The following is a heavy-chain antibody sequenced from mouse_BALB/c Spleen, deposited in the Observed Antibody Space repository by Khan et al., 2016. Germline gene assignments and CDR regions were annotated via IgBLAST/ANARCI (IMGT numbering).Heavy chain of an antibody. J-gene: IGHJ3*01. D-gene: IGHD4-1*01. CDR1: GYSITSGYY. CDR2: ISYDGSN. Sequence: EVQLLESGPGLVKPSQSLSLTCSVTGYSITSGYYWNWIRHSPGNKLEWMCFISYDGSNTYNQSLRNRISITRDTSNNQSFLKLNSVTTEDTASYYCTRDEITGTFAYWGQGTLVTVSA. CDR3: TRDEITGTFAY. V-gene: IGHV3-6*01.